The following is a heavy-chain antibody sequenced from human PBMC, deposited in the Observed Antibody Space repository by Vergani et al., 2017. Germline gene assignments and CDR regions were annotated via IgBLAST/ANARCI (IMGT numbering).Heavy chain of an antibody. D-gene: IGHD1-26*01. CDR2: IYSGGST. CDR1: GFTVSSNY. CDR3: ARSSKLRSWFDP. V-gene: IGHV3-66*01. Sequence: EVQLVESGGGLVQPGGSLRLSCAASGFTVSSNYMSWVRQAPGKGLEWVSVIYSGGSTYYADSVKGRFTISRDNSKNTLYLQMNSLRAEDTAVYYCARSSKLRSWFDPWGQGTLVTVSS. J-gene: IGHJ5*02.